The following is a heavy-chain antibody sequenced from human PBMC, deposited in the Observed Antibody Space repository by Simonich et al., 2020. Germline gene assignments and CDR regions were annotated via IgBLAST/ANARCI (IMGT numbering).Heavy chain of an antibody. Sequence: QVQLVQSGAEVKKPGASVKVSCKASGYTFTGYYMHWVRQAPGQGLEWMGWINPNRGVTNVAQKFQGRVTMTRDTSISTAYMELSRLRSDDTAVYYCASSKLATIDYWGQGTLVTVSS. CDR2: INPNRGVT. CDR3: ASSKLATIDY. V-gene: IGHV1-2*02. J-gene: IGHJ4*02. CDR1: GYTFTGYY. D-gene: IGHD5-12*01.